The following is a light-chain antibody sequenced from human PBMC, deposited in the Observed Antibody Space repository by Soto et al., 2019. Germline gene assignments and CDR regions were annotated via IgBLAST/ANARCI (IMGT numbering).Light chain of an antibody. Sequence: QSALTQPASVSGSPGQSITISCTGTRSDVGSYNSIAWYQQLPGKAPRVMIFEVTKRPSGISNRFSGSKSGSTASLTISGLQAEDEADYFCFSYAGSSIWVFGGGTKVTVL. CDR2: EVT. CDR1: RSDVGSYNS. J-gene: IGLJ3*02. CDR3: FSYAGSSIWV. V-gene: IGLV2-23*02.